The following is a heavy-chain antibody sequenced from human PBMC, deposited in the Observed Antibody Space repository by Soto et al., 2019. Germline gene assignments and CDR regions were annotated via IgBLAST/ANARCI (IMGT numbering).Heavy chain of an antibody. J-gene: IGHJ4*02. D-gene: IGHD5-18*01. CDR1: GGSISNAAYS. V-gene: IGHV4-30-2*01. Sequence: SETLSLTCTVSGGSISNAAYSWSWIRQPPGKGLEWIGYIYPSGMPFYNPSLRSRVTISIDRSNDQFSLNLKSVTAADTAVYYCARERGGYGLFDSWGEGTLVTVSS. CDR2: IYPSGMP. CDR3: ARERGGYGLFDS.